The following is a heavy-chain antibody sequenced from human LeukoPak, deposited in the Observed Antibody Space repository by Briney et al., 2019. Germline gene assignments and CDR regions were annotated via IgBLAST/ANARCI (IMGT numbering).Heavy chain of an antibody. J-gene: IGHJ4*02. Sequence: PSETLSLTCTVSGGSISSYYWSWIRQPPGKGLEWIGYIYYSGSTNYNPSLKSRVTISVDTSKNQFSLKLSSVTAADTAVYYCARVARGYYDSSGYYSYFDYWGQGTLVTVSS. CDR1: GGSISSYY. CDR2: IYYSGST. V-gene: IGHV4-59*01. CDR3: ARVARGYYDSSGYYSYFDY. D-gene: IGHD3-22*01.